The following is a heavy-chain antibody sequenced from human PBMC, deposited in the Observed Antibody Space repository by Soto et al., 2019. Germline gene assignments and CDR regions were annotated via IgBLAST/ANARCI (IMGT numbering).Heavy chain of an antibody. Sequence: HPGGSLRLSCAASGFSLSSYSMNWVRQAPGKGLEWISFLSRAGSPIYYAASVRGRFTISRDSGRGSLFLQMDRLRDDDTAVYYCARGGQYMYGPDIIHYWGRGTLVTVSS. CDR2: LSRAGSPI. J-gene: IGHJ4*02. V-gene: IGHV3-48*02. CDR1: GFSLSSYS. CDR3: ARGGQYMYGPDIIHY. D-gene: IGHD2-15*01.